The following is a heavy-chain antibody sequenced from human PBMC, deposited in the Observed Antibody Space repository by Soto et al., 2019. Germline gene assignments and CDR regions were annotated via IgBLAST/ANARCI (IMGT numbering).Heavy chain of an antibody. J-gene: IGHJ4*02. CDR1: GFTFSSYA. CDR2: ISGSGGST. V-gene: IGHV3-23*01. CDR3: ANLFPVAGTVDY. Sequence: GGSLRLSCAASGFTFSSYAMSWVRQAPGKGLEWVSAISGSGGSTYYSDSVKGRFTISRDNSKNTLYLQMNSLRAEDTAVYYCANLFPVAGTVDYWGQGTLVTVSS. D-gene: IGHD6-19*01.